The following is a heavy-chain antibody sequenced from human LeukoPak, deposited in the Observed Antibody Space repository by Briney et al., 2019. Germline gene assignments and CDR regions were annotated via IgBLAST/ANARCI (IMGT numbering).Heavy chain of an antibody. V-gene: IGHV1-69*05. CDR1: GGTFSSYA. CDR2: IIPILGTA. Sequence: GASVKVSCKASGGTFSSYAISWVRQAPGQGLEWMEGIIPILGTANYAQKFQGRVTITTDESTSTAYMELSSLRSEDTAVYYCARDTGYSGYDFLFDYWGQGTLVTVSS. J-gene: IGHJ4*02. CDR3: ARDTGYSGYDFLFDY. D-gene: IGHD5-12*01.